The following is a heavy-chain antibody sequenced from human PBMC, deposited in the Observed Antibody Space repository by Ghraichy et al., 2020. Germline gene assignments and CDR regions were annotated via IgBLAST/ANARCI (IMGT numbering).Heavy chain of an antibody. CDR3: ARVRHEFWSGNRVYYLDV. Sequence: SETLSLTCAVYGGSFSGYSWSWIRQPPGKGLEWIGEINHSGTTNSNPSLTSRLPISVVTSKNQFSLNMTSVTAADTAVYYCARVRHEFWSGNRVYYLDVGGKGTMVTVS. J-gene: IGHJ6*03. CDR2: INHSGTT. CDR1: GGSFSGYS. D-gene: IGHD3-3*01. V-gene: IGHV4-34*01.